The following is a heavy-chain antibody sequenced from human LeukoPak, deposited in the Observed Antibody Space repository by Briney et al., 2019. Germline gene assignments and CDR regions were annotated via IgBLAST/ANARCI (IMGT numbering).Heavy chain of an antibody. D-gene: IGHD6-25*01. CDR3: VRHSNGGYPDS. Sequence: SETLSLTCTVSGGSISSYYWSWIRQPPGKGLEWIGYTYYGGSTDYNPSLKSRVTISVDPSKNQFSLKLSSVTAADTAVYYCVRHSNGGYPDSWGQGTLVTVSS. CDR1: GGSISSYY. J-gene: IGHJ4*02. CDR2: TYYGGST. V-gene: IGHV4-59*08.